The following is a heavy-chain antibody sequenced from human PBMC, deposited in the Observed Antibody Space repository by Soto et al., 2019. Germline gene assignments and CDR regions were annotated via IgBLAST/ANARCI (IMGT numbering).Heavy chain of an antibody. J-gene: IGHJ4*02. CDR2: VFYSGIP. Sequence: RSGTLSVTCTVSGGRISSYYGGWIRQPPGKTLEWLGYVFYSGIPTYSPSLKSRLAISVDRSKNQVFLTLTSVSAADTGVYYCVRRPEGRREGFFAYWGVGTLVTVS. D-gene: IGHD3-10*01. CDR1: GGRISSYY. V-gene: IGHV4-59*01. CDR3: VRRPEGRREGFFAY.